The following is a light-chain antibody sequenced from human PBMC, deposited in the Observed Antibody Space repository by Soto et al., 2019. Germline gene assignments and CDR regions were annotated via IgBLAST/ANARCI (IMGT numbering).Light chain of an antibody. J-gene: IGKJ1*01. V-gene: IGKV3D-20*01. CDR3: QQYGSSPIT. CDR1: ERVSSSY. Sequence: IVLTQSPATMSLSPGERATLSCGGSERVSSSYVAWYQMKAGLAPRLLIHDASTRASGIPDRFSGSKSGTDFTLTIRGLEAEDAALYYCQQYGSSPITFGQGTKVDI. CDR2: DAS.